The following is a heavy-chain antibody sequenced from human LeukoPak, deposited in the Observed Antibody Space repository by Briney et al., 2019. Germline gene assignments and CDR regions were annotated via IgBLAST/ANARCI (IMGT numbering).Heavy chain of an antibody. V-gene: IGHV4-59*08. CDR2: IEYSWST. Sequence: KPSETLSLTCTVSGGSISSYYWSWIRQPPGKGLEWIGYIEYSWSTNYNPSLKSRVTISVDTSKNQFSLKLSSVTAADTAVYYCARLYCTNGVCYTTGGYYMDVWGKGTTVTVSS. J-gene: IGHJ6*03. D-gene: IGHD2-8*01. CDR1: GGSISSYY. CDR3: ARLYCTNGVCYTTGGYYMDV.